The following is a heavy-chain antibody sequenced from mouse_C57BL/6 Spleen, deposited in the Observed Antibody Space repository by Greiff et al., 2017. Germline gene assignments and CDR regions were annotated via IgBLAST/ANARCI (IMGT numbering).Heavy chain of an antibody. D-gene: IGHD1-1*01. Sequence: EVKLVESGGDLVKPGGSLKLSCAASGFTFSSYGMSWVRQTPDKRLEWVATISSGGSYTYYPDSVKGRFTISRDNAKNTLYLQMSSLKSEDTAMYYCARLNPIYYYGSSRYFDVWGTGTTVTVSS. V-gene: IGHV5-6*01. J-gene: IGHJ1*03. CDR1: GFTFSSYG. CDR2: ISSGGSYT. CDR3: ARLNPIYYYGSSRYFDV.